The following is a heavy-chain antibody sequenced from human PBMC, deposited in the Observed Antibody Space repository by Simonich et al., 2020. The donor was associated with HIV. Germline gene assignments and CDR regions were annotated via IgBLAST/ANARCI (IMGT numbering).Heavy chain of an antibody. CDR2: INRDGGST. J-gene: IGHJ3*01. D-gene: IGHD5-12*01. CDR1: GFTFKSYW. CDR3: VRGPPKFYDDALDF. Sequence: EVQLVESGGGLVQPGGSLRLSCAASGFTFKSYWMHWVRQAPGKGLVWGSRINRDGGSTSYADSVKGRVTISRDNAKNTLYLQMNSLRGEDTAVYYCVRGPPKFYDDALDFWGQGTMVSVSS. V-gene: IGHV3-74*01.